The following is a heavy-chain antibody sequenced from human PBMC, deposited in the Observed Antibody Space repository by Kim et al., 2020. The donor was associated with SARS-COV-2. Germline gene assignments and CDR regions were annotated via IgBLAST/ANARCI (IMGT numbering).Heavy chain of an antibody. CDR3: ARFGGHGYSYAYGFDY. V-gene: IGHV1-46*01. Sequence: KFQGRVTMTRDTSTSTVQMELSSLRSEDTAVYYCARFGGHGYSYAYGFDYWGQGTLVTVSS. D-gene: IGHD5-18*01. J-gene: IGHJ4*02.